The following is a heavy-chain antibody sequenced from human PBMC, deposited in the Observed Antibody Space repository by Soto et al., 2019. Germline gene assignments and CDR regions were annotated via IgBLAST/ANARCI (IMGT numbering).Heavy chain of an antibody. CDR2: ISSSGYI. Sequence: EVQLVESGGGLVKPGGSLRLSCAASGFNFNSYTINWVRQAPGKRLDWLSSISSSGYIFSTDSVRGRFTISRDNAKNSVYLQINSLRAEDTAVYFCARYCSGGSCYPGRDVFGQGTTVTVSS. D-gene: IGHD2-15*01. V-gene: IGHV3-21*01. CDR1: GFNFNSYT. CDR3: ARYCSGGSCYPGRDV. J-gene: IGHJ6*02.